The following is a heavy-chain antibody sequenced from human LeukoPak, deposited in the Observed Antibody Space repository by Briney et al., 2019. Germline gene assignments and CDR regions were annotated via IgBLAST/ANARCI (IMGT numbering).Heavy chain of an antibody. CDR2: IRSKAYGGTT. CDR3: TSSTDESTADY. D-gene: IGHD4-11*01. CDR1: GFTFGDYG. Sequence: GGSLRPSCTASGFTFGDYGMSWVRQAPGKGLEWVGFIRSKAYGGTTEYAASVKGRFTISRDDSKSIAYLQMNSLKIDDTAVYYCTSSTDESTADYWGQGTLVTVSS. V-gene: IGHV3-49*04. J-gene: IGHJ4*02.